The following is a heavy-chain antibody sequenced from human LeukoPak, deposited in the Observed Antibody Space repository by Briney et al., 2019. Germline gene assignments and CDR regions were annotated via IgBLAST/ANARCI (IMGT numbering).Heavy chain of an antibody. CDR3: AKSSIAAPGAFDI. D-gene: IGHD6-6*01. CDR1: GFPFSSYA. J-gene: IGHJ3*02. Sequence: GGSLRLSCAASGFPFSSYAMSWVRQAPGKGLEWVSAFSGSGGSTYCADSVKGRLTISRDHSKNTLYLKMNSLRAEDTAVYYCAKSSIAAPGAFDIWGQGTMVTVSS. V-gene: IGHV3-23*01. CDR2: FSGSGGST.